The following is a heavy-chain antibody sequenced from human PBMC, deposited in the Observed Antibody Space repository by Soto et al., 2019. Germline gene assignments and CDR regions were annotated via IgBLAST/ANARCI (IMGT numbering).Heavy chain of an antibody. V-gene: IGHV4-30-4*01. CDR2: IYYSGST. CDR3: ARGGVGSSGPNYYYYGMDV. Sequence: QVQLQESGPGLVKPSQTLSLTCTVSGGSISSGDYYWSWIRQPPGKGLEWIGYIYYSGSTYYNPSLRRRVTIPVDTAKNQFSRKLSSVTAADTAVYYCARGGVGSSGPNYYYYGMDVWGQGTTVTVSS. J-gene: IGHJ6*02. CDR1: GGSISSGDYY. D-gene: IGHD6-25*01.